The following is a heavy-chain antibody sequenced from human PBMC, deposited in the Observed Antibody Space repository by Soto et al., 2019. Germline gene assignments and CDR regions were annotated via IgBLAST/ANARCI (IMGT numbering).Heavy chain of an antibody. Sequence: EVQLVESGGGLVQPGGSLRLSCAASGFTFSSYSMNWVRQAPGKGLEWVSYISSSSSTIYYADSVKGRFTISRDNAKNSLYLQMNSLRDEDTAVYYCARDRSFGGSSSSTWYYYYGMDVWGQGTTVTVSS. D-gene: IGHD6-6*01. J-gene: IGHJ6*02. V-gene: IGHV3-48*02. CDR3: ARDRSFGGSSSSTWYYYYGMDV. CDR2: ISSSSSTI. CDR1: GFTFSSYS.